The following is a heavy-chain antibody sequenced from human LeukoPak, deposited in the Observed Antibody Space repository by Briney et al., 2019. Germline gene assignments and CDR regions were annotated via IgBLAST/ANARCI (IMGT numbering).Heavy chain of an antibody. Sequence: GGSLRLSCAGSGFTFDDYGMSWVRQAPGKGLEWVSGINWNGGSIGYADSVKGRFTISRDNAKNSLYLQMNSLRAEDTAFYYCASGGIYYGAAFDYWGQGTLVTVSS. V-gene: IGHV3-20*04. D-gene: IGHD1-26*01. CDR1: GFTFDDYG. CDR3: ASGGIYYGAAFDY. J-gene: IGHJ4*02. CDR2: INWNGGSI.